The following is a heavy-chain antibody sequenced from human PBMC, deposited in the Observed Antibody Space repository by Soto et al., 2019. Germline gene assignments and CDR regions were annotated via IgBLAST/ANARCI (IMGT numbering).Heavy chain of an antibody. J-gene: IGHJ6*02. CDR2: INAGNGNT. V-gene: IGHV1-3*01. CDR3: ARADIAAAGKVRHGMDV. D-gene: IGHD6-13*01. CDR1: GYTFTSYA. Sequence: GASVKVSCKASGYTFTSYAMNWVRQAPGQRLEWMGWINAGNGNTKYSQKFQGRVTITADKSTSTAYMELRSLRSDDTAVYYCARADIAAAGKVRHGMDVWGQGTTVTVSS.